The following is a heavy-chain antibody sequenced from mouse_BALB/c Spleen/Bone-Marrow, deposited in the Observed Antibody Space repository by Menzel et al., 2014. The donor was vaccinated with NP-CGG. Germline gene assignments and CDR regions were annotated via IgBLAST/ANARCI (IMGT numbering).Heavy chain of an antibody. J-gene: IGHJ1*01. CDR2: VKPNNGGT. Sequence: EVQLQQSGPDLVMPGASVKISCKASGYSFTGYYMHWVKQSHGKSLEWIGRVKPNNGGTSYNQKFKGKAILTVDKSSSTAYMELRSLTSEDSAVYYCARGYGNYWYFDVWGAGTTVTVSS. V-gene: IGHV1-26*01. D-gene: IGHD2-1*01. CDR3: ARGYGNYWYFDV. CDR1: GYSFTGYY.